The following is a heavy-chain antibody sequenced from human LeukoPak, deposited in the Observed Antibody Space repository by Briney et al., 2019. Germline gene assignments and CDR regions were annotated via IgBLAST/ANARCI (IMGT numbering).Heavy chain of an antibody. J-gene: IGHJ4*02. CDR1: GFTFSSYA. V-gene: IGHV3-23*01. D-gene: IGHD6-19*01. Sequence: GGSLRLSCAASGFTFSSYAMSWVRQAPGKGLEWVLAISGSGGSTYYADSVKGRFTISRDNSKNTLYLQMNSLRAEDTAVYYCAKSFGYSSGWFIYYFDYWGQGTLVTVSS. CDR2: ISGSGGST. CDR3: AKSFGYSSGWFIYYFDY.